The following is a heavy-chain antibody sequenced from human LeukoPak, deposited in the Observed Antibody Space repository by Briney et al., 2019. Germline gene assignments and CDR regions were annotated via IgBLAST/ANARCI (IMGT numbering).Heavy chain of an antibody. CDR3: ARHGPIVGATPPSRWFDP. D-gene: IGHD1-26*01. Sequence: GASVKVSYKASGYTFTGYYMHWVRQAPGQGLEWMGWINPNSGGTNYAQKFQGRVTMTEDTSTDTAYMELSSLRSEDTAVYYCARHGPIVGATPPSRWFDPWDQGTLVTVSS. CDR1: GYTFTGYY. J-gene: IGHJ5*02. V-gene: IGHV1-2*02. CDR2: INPNSGGT.